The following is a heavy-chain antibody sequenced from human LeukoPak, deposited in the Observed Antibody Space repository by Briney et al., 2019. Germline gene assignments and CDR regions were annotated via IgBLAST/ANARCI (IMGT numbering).Heavy chain of an antibody. CDR2: IYTSGST. D-gene: IGHD6-13*01. CDR1: GGSISSYY. CDR3: ARDPLGSSWDYYYGMDV. Sequence: PSETLSLTCTVSGGSISSYYWSWIRQPAGKGLEWIGRIYTSGSTNYNPSLKSRVTMSVDTSKNQFSLKLSSVTAADTAVYYCARDPLGSSWDYYYGMDVWGQGTTVTVSS. V-gene: IGHV4-4*07. J-gene: IGHJ6*02.